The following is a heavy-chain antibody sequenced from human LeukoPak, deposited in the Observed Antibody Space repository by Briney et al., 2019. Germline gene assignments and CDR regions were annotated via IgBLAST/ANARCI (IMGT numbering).Heavy chain of an antibody. V-gene: IGHV3-30*03. CDR1: GFIFSNYG. J-gene: IGHJ6*03. D-gene: IGHD3-10*01. Sequence: GRSLRLSCAASGFIFSNYGMHWVRQAPGKGLEWVALILYDGSNKYYADSVKGRFTISRDNSKNTLYLQMNSLRAEDTAVYYCARGPGYMDVWGKGTTVTVSS. CDR2: ILYDGSNK. CDR3: ARGPGYMDV.